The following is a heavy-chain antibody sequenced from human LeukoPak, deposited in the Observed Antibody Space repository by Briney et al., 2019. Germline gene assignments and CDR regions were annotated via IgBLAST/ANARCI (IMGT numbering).Heavy chain of an antibody. Sequence: GGSLSLSGAASGFTFSSYWMSWHRQAPGKGLEWVANIKQDGSEEYYVDSVKGRFTIYRDNAKNSLYLQMNSLRAEDTAVYYCARNDYGDYVYAFYIWGQGTMVTVSS. CDR1: GFTFSSYW. D-gene: IGHD4-17*01. J-gene: IGHJ3*02. V-gene: IGHV3-7*01. CDR3: ARNDYGDYVYAFYI. CDR2: IKQDGSEE.